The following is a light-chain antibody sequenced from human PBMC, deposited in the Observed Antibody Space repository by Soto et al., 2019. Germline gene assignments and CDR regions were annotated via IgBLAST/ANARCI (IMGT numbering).Light chain of an antibody. CDR2: GAS. V-gene: IGKV3-20*01. Sequence: EIVLTQSPGTLSLSPGERATLSCRASQSVSSNYLAWYQQKPGQAPRLLIYGASIRATGIPDRFSGSGSGTDFALTISRLEPEDLAVYYCQQYGSSPYTFGQGPKLEIK. CDR3: QQYGSSPYT. CDR1: QSVSSNY. J-gene: IGKJ2*01.